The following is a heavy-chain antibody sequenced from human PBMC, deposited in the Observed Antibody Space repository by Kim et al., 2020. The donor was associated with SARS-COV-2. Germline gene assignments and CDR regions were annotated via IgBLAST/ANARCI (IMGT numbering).Heavy chain of an antibody. D-gene: IGHD5-12*01. CDR1: GGTFSSYA. CDR2: IIPIFGTA. J-gene: IGHJ6*02. CDR3: AGSSKWLLDRYYYYYYGMDV. V-gene: IGHV1-69*13. Sequence: SVKVSCKASGGTFSSYAISWVRQAPGQGLEWMGGIIPIFGTANYAQKFQGRVTITADESTSTAYMELSSLRSEDTAVYYCAGSSKWLLDRYYYYYYGMDVWGQGTMVTVSS.